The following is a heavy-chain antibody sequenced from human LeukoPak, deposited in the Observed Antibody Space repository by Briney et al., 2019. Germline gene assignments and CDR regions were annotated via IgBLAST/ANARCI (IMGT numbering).Heavy chain of an antibody. CDR1: GFTFSSYD. CDR3: ARADSRGYSLDY. V-gene: IGHV3-13*01. CDR2: IGTAGDT. Sequence: GGSLRLSCAASGFTFSSYDMHWVRQATGKGLEWVSAIGTAGDTYYPGSVKGRFTISRENAKNSLYLQMNSLRAGDTAVYYRARADSRGYSLDYSGQGTQVTVSS. D-gene: IGHD5-18*01. J-gene: IGHJ4*02.